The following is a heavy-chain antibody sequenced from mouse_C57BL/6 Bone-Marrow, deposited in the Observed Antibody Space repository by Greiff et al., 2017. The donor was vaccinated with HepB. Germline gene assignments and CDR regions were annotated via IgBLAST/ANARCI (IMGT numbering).Heavy chain of an antibody. V-gene: IGHV1-61*01. J-gene: IGHJ2*01. CDR3: ARAGATAPFDY. CDR1: GYTFTSYW. D-gene: IGHD1-2*01. CDR2: IYPSDSET. Sequence: VQLQQPGAELVRPGSSVKLSCKASGYTFTSYWMDWVKQRPGQGLEWIGNIYPSDSETHYNQKFKDKATLTVDKSSSTAYMQLSSLTSEDSAVYYCARAGATAPFDYWGQGTTLTVSS.